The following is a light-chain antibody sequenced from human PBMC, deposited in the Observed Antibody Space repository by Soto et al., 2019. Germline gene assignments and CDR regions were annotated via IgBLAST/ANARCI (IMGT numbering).Light chain of an antibody. CDR1: QSVSTNY. Sequence: EIVLTQSPGTLSLSPGDRATLSCRASQSVSTNYLAWYHQSLGQAPRLLIYGASSRATGIPDRFSGNGSGTDFTLTISRLEPEDFAVYYCHQYGSTPFTFGPGTKVDIK. J-gene: IGKJ3*01. CDR2: GAS. CDR3: HQYGSTPFT. V-gene: IGKV3-20*01.